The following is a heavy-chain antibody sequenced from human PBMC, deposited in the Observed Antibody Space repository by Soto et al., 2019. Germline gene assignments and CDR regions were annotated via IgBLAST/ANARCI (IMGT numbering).Heavy chain of an antibody. CDR3: ARARGLAYSSGWYGYFAY. CDR1: GGTFSSYA. Sequence: QVQLVQSGAEVKKPGSSVKVSCKASGGTFSSYAISWVRQAPGQGLEWMGGIIPIFGTANYAQKFQGRVTITADESTSTAYMELSSLRSEDTAVYYCARARGLAYSSGWYGYFAYWGQGTLVTVSS. J-gene: IGHJ4*02. CDR2: IIPIFGTA. V-gene: IGHV1-69*01. D-gene: IGHD6-19*01.